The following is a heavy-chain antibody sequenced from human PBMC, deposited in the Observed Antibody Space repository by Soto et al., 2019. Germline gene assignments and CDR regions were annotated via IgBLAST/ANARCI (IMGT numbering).Heavy chain of an antibody. CDR1: GFTLSMSA. CDR3: AKDRGIIVKASDAFDV. Sequence: QPGGFLRLSCASSGFTLSMSAVNWVRQAPGKGVEWVSYISDSGDRTYYADSVKGRFTISRDRSKNTVSLQMDSLRAEDTAVSYSAKDRGIIVKASDAFDVWGQGTKVTVS. D-gene: IGHD3-16*02. J-gene: IGHJ3*01. CDR2: ISDSGDRT. V-gene: IGHV3-23*01.